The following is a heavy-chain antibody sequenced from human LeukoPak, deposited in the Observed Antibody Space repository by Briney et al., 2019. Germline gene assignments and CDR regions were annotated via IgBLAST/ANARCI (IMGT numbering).Heavy chain of an antibody. Sequence: SGTLSLTCAVSGGSISSSSYYWGWIRQPPGKGLEWIGSIYYSGSTYYNPSLKSRVTISVDTSKNQFSLKLSSVTAADTAVYYCARVLCSSTSCYPRSYYYYGMDVWGQGTTVTVSS. V-gene: IGHV4-39*07. CDR2: IYYSGST. J-gene: IGHJ6*02. CDR3: ARVLCSSTSCYPRSYYYYGMDV. CDR1: GGSISSSSYY. D-gene: IGHD2-2*01.